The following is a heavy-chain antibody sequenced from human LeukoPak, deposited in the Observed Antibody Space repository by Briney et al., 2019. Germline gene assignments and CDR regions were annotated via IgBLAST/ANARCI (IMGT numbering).Heavy chain of an antibody. Sequence: SGGSLRLSCAASGFIFSDYSMKWVRQAPEKGLEWVSSISTGSSYKYYGDSVKGRFTISRDNAKNSLYLQMNSLRAEDTAVYYCARGPTLIGVTGTWPLDSWGQGTLVIVSS. CDR2: ISTGSSYK. V-gene: IGHV3-21*01. D-gene: IGHD6-19*01. CDR1: GFIFSDYS. J-gene: IGHJ4*02. CDR3: ARGPTLIGVTGTWPLDS.